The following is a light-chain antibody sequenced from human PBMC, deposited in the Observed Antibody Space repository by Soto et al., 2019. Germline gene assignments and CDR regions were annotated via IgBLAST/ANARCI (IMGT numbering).Light chain of an antibody. V-gene: IGKV1-27*01. Sequence: DIQMTQSPSSLSASVGDRVTITCRSSHYIGNFLAWYQHKPGKSPTILINAASSLQSGAPSRFSGSGSGTDFTLTISSLQTEDVATYYCQKYNSAPFTFGPGTKVYIK. CDR1: HYIGNF. CDR2: AAS. CDR3: QKYNSAPFT. J-gene: IGKJ3*01.